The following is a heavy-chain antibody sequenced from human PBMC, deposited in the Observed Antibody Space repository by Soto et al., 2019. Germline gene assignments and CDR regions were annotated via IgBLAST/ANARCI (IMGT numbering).Heavy chain of an antibody. Sequence: EVQLVESGGGLVKPGGSLRLSCAASGFTFSNAWMTWVRQAPGKGLEWVGRVKSKTDGGTIDYAAPVKDRITISRDDSKNTLYLQMNSRKTEDTALYYLIGTYSGSSIRFDYWGQGTLVTVSS. CDR2: VKSKTDGGTI. CDR1: GFTFSNAW. J-gene: IGHJ4*02. D-gene: IGHD5-12*01. V-gene: IGHV3-15*05. CDR3: IGTYSGSSIRFDY.